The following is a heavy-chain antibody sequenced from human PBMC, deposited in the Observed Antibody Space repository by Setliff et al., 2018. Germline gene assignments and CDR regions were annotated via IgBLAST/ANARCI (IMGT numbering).Heavy chain of an antibody. V-gene: IGHV4-39*01. D-gene: IGHD1-1*01. CDR1: GGYINRGVYY. CDR3: ARTGTYRYFDY. CDR2: IYHGGDT. Sequence: SETLSLTCTVSGGYINRGVYYWGWIRQPPGKGLEWIGRIYHGGDTYYNASLKSRLTISVDTSKNQFSLKLRSVTAADTAVYYCARTGTYRYFDYWGQGALVTVSS. J-gene: IGHJ4*02.